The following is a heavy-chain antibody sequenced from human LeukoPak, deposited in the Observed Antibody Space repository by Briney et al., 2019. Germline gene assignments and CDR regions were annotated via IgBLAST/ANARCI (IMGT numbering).Heavy chain of an antibody. V-gene: IGHV4-38-2*01. CDR2: IHHSGTN. CDR1: GYSIRSSYH. Sequence: PSETLSLTCAVSGYSIRSSYHWGWIRQPPVKGLGWIGSIHHSGTNYSNPSLKSRMTTSVDTSKNQFSLKVTSVTASDTAVYHCARHEDYYSSTGTVDSWGQGILITVSS. D-gene: IGHD1-1*01. CDR3: ARHEDYYSSTGTVDS. J-gene: IGHJ5*01.